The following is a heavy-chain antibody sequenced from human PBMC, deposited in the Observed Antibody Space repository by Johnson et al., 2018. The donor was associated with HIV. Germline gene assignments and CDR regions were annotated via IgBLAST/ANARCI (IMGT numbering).Heavy chain of an antibody. CDR1: GFTFSNAW. Sequence: VQLVESGGGVARPGGSLRLSCAASGFTFSNAWMSWVRQAPGKGLEWVGRIKSKTDAGTTDYAAPVKGRFTISRDDSKNTLYLQMNSLQTEDTGVYYCTTIHYDSSSPGAFDFWGQGTMVTVSS. V-gene: IGHV3-15*01. J-gene: IGHJ3*01. CDR3: TTIHYDSSSPGAFDF. D-gene: IGHD3-22*01. CDR2: IKSKTDAGTT.